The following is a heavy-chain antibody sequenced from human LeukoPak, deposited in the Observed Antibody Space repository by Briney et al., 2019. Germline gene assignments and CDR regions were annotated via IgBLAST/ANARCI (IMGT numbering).Heavy chain of an antibody. CDR1: GGSFSGYY. CDR2: INHSGST. Sequence: SETLSLTCAVYGGSFSGYYWSWIRQPPGKGLEWIGEINHSGSTNYNPSLKSRVTTSVDTSKNQFSLKLSSVTAADTAVYYCARGSAEDIVVVVAATRYYFDYWGQGTLVTVSS. CDR3: ARGSAEDIVVVVAATRYYFDY. D-gene: IGHD2-15*01. V-gene: IGHV4-34*01. J-gene: IGHJ4*02.